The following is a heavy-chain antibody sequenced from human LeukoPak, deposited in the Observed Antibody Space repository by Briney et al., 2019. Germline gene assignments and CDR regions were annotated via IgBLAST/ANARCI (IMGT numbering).Heavy chain of an antibody. D-gene: IGHD3-9*01. J-gene: IGHJ4*02. CDR2: IIPIFGTA. Sequence: GASVKVSCKASGGTFSSYAISWVRQAPGQGLEWMGGIIPIFGTANYAQKFQGRVTITADESTSTAYMELSSLRSEDTAVYYCARRTYDYDILTGVLDYWGQGTLVTVSS. V-gene: IGHV1-69*13. CDR3: ARRTYDYDILTGVLDY. CDR1: GGTFSSYA.